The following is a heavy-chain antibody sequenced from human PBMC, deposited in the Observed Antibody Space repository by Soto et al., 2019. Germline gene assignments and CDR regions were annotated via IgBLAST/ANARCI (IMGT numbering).Heavy chain of an antibody. Sequence: EVQLVESGRGLVQPGRSLRLSCAASGFTFNDFAMHWVRQAPGKGLEWVASIDWNGANIAYAASVEGRFTISRDNVKNSLFLQMNSLRAEDTAFYFCARDSGIVAAGRFSFDPRGQGTLVTVSS. D-gene: IGHD6-13*01. CDR2: IDWNGANI. CDR3: ARDSGIVAAGRFSFDP. J-gene: IGHJ5*02. V-gene: IGHV3-9*01. CDR1: GFTFNDFA.